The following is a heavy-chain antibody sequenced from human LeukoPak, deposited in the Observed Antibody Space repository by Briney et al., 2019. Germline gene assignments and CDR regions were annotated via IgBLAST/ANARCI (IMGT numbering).Heavy chain of an antibody. CDR2: ISGSGGST. J-gene: IGHJ3*02. CDR3: AKDWYYYDSGGWDGLPRYDAFDI. V-gene: IGHV3-23*01. Sequence: GGCLRLSCAASGFTFSSYAMSWVRQAPGKGLEWVSAISGSGGSTYYAVSVKGRFTISRDNSKNTLYLQMNSLRAEDTAVYYCAKDWYYYDSGGWDGLPRYDAFDIWGQGTMVTVSS. D-gene: IGHD3-22*01. CDR1: GFTFSSYA.